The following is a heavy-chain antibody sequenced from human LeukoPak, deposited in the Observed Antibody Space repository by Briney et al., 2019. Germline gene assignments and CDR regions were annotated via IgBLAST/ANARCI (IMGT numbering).Heavy chain of an antibody. V-gene: IGHV4-4*07. Sequence: SETLPLTCTVSGGPISSYFCSWIRQPAGKGLEWIGRIYSSGSTNYNPSLKSRVTMSVDTSKTQFSLKLSSVTAADTAVYYCARDYYDSSGYRDYFDYWGQGTLVTVSS. J-gene: IGHJ4*02. CDR3: ARDYYDSSGYRDYFDY. CDR2: IYSSGST. CDR1: GGPISSYF. D-gene: IGHD3-22*01.